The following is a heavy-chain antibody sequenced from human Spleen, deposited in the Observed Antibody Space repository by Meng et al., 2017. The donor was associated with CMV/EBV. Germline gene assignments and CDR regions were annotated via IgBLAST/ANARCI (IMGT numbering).Heavy chain of an antibody. D-gene: IGHD5-12*01. CDR1: GSISSGGYY. V-gene: IGHV4-31*02. Sequence: GSISSGGYYWSWIRQHPGKGLEWIGYIYYSGSTYYNPSLKSRVTISVDTSKNQFSLKLSSVTAADTAVYYCAREGGYSGYDFGAFDIWGQGTMVTVSS. CDR2: IYYSGST. CDR3: AREGGYSGYDFGAFDI. J-gene: IGHJ3*02.